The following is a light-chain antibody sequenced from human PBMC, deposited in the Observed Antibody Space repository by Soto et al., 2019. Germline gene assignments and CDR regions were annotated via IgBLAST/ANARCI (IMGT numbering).Light chain of an antibody. CDR1: SSDVGGYNY. CDR3: TSYTSIASLDV. Sequence: QSALTQPASVSGSPGQSITISCTGSSSDVGGYNYVSWYQQHPGKAPKLMIYEVSNRPSGVSNRFSGSKSGSTASLTISGLQAEDEADYYCTSYTSIASLDVFGTGTKVT. V-gene: IGLV2-14*01. J-gene: IGLJ1*01. CDR2: EVS.